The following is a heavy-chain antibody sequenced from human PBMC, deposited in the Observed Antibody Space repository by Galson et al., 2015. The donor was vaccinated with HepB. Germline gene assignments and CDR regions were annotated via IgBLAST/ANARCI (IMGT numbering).Heavy chain of an antibody. V-gene: IGHV3-7*01. CDR3: ARGPSDCTSNCFWYWFDP. CDR1: GFTFTSYW. J-gene: IGHJ5*02. Sequence: SLRLSCAASGFTFTSYWMSWVRQAPGKGLEWVANIKQEGSEKYYVDSVKGRFTVSRDDAKNSLYLQMNSLRAEDTAVYYCARGPSDCTSNCFWYWFDPWGQGTLVTVSS. CDR2: IKQEGSEK. D-gene: IGHD1-1*01.